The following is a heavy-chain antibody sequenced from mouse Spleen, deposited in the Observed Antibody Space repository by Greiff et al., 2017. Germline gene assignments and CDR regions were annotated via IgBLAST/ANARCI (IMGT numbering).Heavy chain of an antibody. CDR2: IDPSDSYT. CDR1: GYTFTSYW. CDR3: ARGDY. J-gene: IGHJ2*01. V-gene: IGHV1-69*01. Sequence: VQLQQPGAELVMPGASVKLSCKASGYTFTSYWMHWVKQRPGQGLEWIGEIDPSDSYTNYNQKFKGKATLTVDKSSSTAYMQLSSLTSEDSAVYYCARGDYWGQGTTLTVSS.